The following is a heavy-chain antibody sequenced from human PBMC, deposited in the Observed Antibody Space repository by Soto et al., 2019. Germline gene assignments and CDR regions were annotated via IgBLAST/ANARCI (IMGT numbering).Heavy chain of an antibody. V-gene: IGHV3-53*02. Sequence: EVQLVETGGGLIQPGGSLRLSCAASGFTVSSNYMSWVRQAPGKGLEWVSVIYSGGSTYYADSVKGRFTISRDNAKNSLYLQMNSLRAEDTAVYYCARVRYGSGSYYNQYNWFDPWGQGTLVTVSS. CDR1: GFTVSSNY. J-gene: IGHJ5*02. CDR3: ARVRYGSGSYYNQYNWFDP. D-gene: IGHD3-10*01. CDR2: IYSGGST.